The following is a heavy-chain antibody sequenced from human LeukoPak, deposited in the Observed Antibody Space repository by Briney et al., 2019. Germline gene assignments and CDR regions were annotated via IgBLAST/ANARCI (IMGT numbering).Heavy chain of an antibody. V-gene: IGHV3-30*04. D-gene: IGHD3-22*01. Sequence: GGSLRLSCAASGFIFSNYAIHWVRQAPGKGLEWVAVISHDGSNKNYANSVKGRFTISRDNSKNTLYLQMNSLRAEDTAVYYCAKEYDRSGYEGTGFDYWGQGTLVTVSS. CDR1: GFIFSNYA. J-gene: IGHJ4*02. CDR3: AKEYDRSGYEGTGFDY. CDR2: ISHDGSNK.